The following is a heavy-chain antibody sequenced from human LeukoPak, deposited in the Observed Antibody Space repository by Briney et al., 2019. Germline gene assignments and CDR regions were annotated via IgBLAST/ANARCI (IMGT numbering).Heavy chain of an antibody. J-gene: IGHJ4*02. Sequence: ASVKVSRKASGYTFTDYDIHWVRQAPGRGLEWMGRINANSGGTKYAQRFQGRVIMNRDTSISTVYMELTSLTSDDTAVYYCARDRLAVAGRGGWGQGTLVTVSS. D-gene: IGHD6-13*01. V-gene: IGHV1-2*06. CDR2: INANSGGT. CDR1: GYTFTDYD. CDR3: ARDRLAVAGRGG.